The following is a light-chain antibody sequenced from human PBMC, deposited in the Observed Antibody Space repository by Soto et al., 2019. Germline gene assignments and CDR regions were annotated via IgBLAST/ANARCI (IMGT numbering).Light chain of an antibody. CDR2: DAS. J-gene: IGKJ4*01. V-gene: IGKV3-11*01. CDR3: QQCSNWPQMT. Sequence: EIVLTQSPATLSLSPGERATLSCRARQSVSKYLAWYQQKPGQAPRLLIHDASNRATGIPARFSGSGSGTDFTLTISSLESEDFGVYYCQQCSNWPQMTFGGGTKVEIK. CDR1: QSVSKY.